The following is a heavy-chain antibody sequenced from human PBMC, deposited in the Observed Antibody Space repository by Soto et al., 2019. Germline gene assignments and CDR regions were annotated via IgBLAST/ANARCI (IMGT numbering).Heavy chain of an antibody. D-gene: IGHD5-12*01. J-gene: IGHJ4*02. CDR2: IHHTGTT. CDR3: STYSYSDHSSGYDDS. V-gene: IGHV4-39*01. CDR1: GGSITRRNHY. Sequence: PSETLSLTCTVSGGSITRRNHYWGWVRQPPGKGLEWVASIHHTGTTYYNPSLRSRITMSIDTSNNRFSLSLTSVTAADTATYFCSTYSYSDHSSGYDDSWGQGTLVTVSS.